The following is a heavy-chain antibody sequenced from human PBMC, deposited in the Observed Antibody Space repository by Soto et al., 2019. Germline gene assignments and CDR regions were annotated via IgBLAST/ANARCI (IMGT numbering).Heavy chain of an antibody. J-gene: IGHJ4*02. CDR3: ATALHYYGSGSYQYYFDY. CDR2: FDPEDGET. CDR1: GYTLTELS. Sequence: GASVKVSCKVSGYTLTELSMHWVRQAPGEGLEWMGGFDPEDGETIYAQKFQGRVTMTEDTSTDTAYMELSSLRSEDTAVYYCATALHYYGSGSYQYYFDYWGQGTLVTVSS. D-gene: IGHD3-10*01. V-gene: IGHV1-24*01.